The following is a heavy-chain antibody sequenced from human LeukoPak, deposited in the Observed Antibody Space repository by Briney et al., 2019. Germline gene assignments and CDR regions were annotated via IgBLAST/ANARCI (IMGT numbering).Heavy chain of an antibody. CDR1: GGSISSSSYY. CDR2: IYYSGST. J-gene: IGHJ3*02. CDR3: ARYIVSYPHDAFDI. D-gene: IGHD1-26*01. Sequence: KPSETLSLTCTVSGGSISSSSYYWSWIRQPPEKGLEWIGYIYYSGSTSYNPSLKSRVTISVDTSKKQFSLKLSSVTAADTAFYYCARYIVSYPHDAFDIWGQGTMVTVSS. V-gene: IGHV4-61*01.